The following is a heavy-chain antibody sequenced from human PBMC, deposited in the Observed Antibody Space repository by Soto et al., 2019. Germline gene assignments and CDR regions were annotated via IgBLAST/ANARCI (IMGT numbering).Heavy chain of an antibody. D-gene: IGHD5-12*01. V-gene: IGHV3-21*01. CDR1: GFTFSSYS. CDR3: ARGRRGGHDYQDY. CDR2: ISSSSSYI. J-gene: IGHJ4*02. Sequence: EVQLVESGGGLVKPGGSLRLSCAASGFTFSSYSMNWVRQAPGKGLEWVSSISSSSSYIYYADSVKGRFTISRDNAKNSLYLQMNSLRAEDTAVYYCARGRRGGHDYQDYWGQGTLVTVSS.